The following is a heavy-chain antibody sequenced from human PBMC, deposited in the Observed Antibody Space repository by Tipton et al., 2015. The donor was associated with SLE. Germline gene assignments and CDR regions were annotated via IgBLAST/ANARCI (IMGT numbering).Heavy chain of an antibody. CDR1: GGSISSSSYY. CDR3: ARLGVAFFDY. J-gene: IGHJ4*02. CDR2: IYYSGST. D-gene: IGHD3-3*01. V-gene: IGHV4-39*01. Sequence: TLSLTCTVSGGSISSSSYYWGWIRQPPGKGLEWIGTIYYSGSTYYNPSLKGRVTISVDTSKNQFSLKLSSVTAADTAVYYCARLGVAFFDYWGQGTLVTVSS.